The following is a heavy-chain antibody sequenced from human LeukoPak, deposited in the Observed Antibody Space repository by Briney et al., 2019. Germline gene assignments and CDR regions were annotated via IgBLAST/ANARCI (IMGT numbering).Heavy chain of an antibody. D-gene: IGHD6-19*01. CDR2: TYYRSKWYN. J-gene: IGHJ2*01. CDR3: ARVPSYSSGWYALHWYFDL. V-gene: IGHV6-1*01. Sequence: SQTLSLTCAISGDSVPSNSAAWNWIRQSPSRGLEWLGRTYYRSKWYNDYAVSVKSRITINPDTSKNQFSLQLNSVTPEDTAVYYRARVPSYSSGWYALHWYFDLWGRGTLVTVSS. CDR1: GDSVPSNSAA.